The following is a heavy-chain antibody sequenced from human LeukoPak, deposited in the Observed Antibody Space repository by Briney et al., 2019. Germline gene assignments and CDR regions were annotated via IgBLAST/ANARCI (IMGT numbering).Heavy chain of an antibody. V-gene: IGHV4-39*01. CDR3: ASMRIVDTIDEY. Sequence: SETLSLTCTVSGGSISSSSYYWGWIRQPPGKGLEWIGSIYYSGSTYYNPSLKSRVTISVDTSKNQFSLKLSSVTASDTAVYYCASMRIVDTIDEYWAEGTVVTASS. CDR2: IYYSGST. J-gene: IGHJ4*02. CDR1: GGSISSSSYY. D-gene: IGHD5-12*01.